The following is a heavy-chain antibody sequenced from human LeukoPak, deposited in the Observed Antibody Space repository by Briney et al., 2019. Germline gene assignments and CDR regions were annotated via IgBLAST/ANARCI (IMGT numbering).Heavy chain of an antibody. V-gene: IGHV1-18*01. Sequence: ASVTVSCKASGYTFTSYGISWVRQAPGQGLEWMGWISAYNGNTNYAQKLQGRVTMTTDTSTSTAYMELRSLRSDDTAVYYCARKVGYGGNSGYFDYWGQGTLVTVSS. CDR3: ARKVGYGGNSGYFDY. CDR2: ISAYNGNT. CDR1: GYTFTSYG. J-gene: IGHJ4*02. D-gene: IGHD4-23*01.